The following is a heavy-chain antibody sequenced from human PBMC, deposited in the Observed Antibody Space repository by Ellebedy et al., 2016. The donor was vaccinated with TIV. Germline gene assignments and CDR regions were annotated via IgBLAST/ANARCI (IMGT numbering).Heavy chain of an antibody. D-gene: IGHD5-12*01. J-gene: IGHJ3*02. CDR1: GYTFTGYY. Sequence: AASVKVSCKASGYTFTGYYMHWVRQAPGQGLEWMGIINPNGGSTSYAQKFQGRVTMTRDTSTSTVYMELSSLRSEDTAVYYCARDHLGGYRAFDIWGQGTMVTVSS. CDR3: ARDHLGGYRAFDI. V-gene: IGHV1-46*01. CDR2: INPNGGST.